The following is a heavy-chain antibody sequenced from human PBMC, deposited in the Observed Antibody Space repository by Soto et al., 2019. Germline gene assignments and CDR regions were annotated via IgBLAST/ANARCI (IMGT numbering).Heavy chain of an antibody. Sequence: GGSLRLSCAASGFTFSSYGMHWVRQAPGKGLEWVAVIWYDGSNKYYADSVKGRFTISRDNSKNTLYLQMNSLRAEDTAVYYCARDNYYGSVEGYYYYGMDVWGQGTTVTVSS. D-gene: IGHD3-10*01. V-gene: IGHV3-33*01. CDR2: IWYDGSNK. CDR1: GFTFSSYG. J-gene: IGHJ6*02. CDR3: ARDNYYGSVEGYYYYGMDV.